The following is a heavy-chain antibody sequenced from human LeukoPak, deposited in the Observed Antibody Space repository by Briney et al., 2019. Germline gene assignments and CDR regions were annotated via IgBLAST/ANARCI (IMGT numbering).Heavy chain of an antibody. CDR2: ISSSSSYI. V-gene: IGHV3-21*01. D-gene: IGHD3-10*01. J-gene: IGHJ4*02. Sequence: GGSLRLSCAASGFTFSSYSMNWVRKAPGKGLEWVSSISSSSSYIYYADSVKGRFTISRDNATNSLYLQINSLRAEDTAVYYCARDFLRLYYYGSGSYQDYWGQGTLVTVSS. CDR1: GFTFSSYS. CDR3: ARDFLRLYYYGSGSYQDY.